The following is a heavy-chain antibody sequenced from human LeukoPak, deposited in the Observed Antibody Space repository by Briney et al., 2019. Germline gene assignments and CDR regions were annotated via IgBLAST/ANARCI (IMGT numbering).Heavy chain of an antibody. CDR2: IINTGTAT. CDR3: VKDRAYLRRGFDE. D-gene: IGHD2-21*01. Sequence: PGGSLRLSCAASGFTFWNYAVGWVRQPPGKGPEWISSIINTGTATYYADSVKCRFTISRDNSMTTLYLQMNTLRVEDTALYYCVKDRAYLRRGFDEWGQGSLVTVSS. J-gene: IGHJ4*02. V-gene: IGHV3-23*01. CDR1: GFTFWNYA.